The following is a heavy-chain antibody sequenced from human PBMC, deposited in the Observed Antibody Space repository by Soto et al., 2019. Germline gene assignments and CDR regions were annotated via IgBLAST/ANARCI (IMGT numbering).Heavy chain of an antibody. V-gene: IGHV3-30-3*01. Sequence: QVQLVESGGGVVQPGRSLRLSCAASGFTFSSYAMHWVRQAPGKGLEWVAVISYDGSNKYYADSVKGRFTISRDNSKNTLYLQMNSLRAEDTAVYYCARDSSKDIVSYWFDPWGQGTLVTVSS. CDR1: GFTFSSYA. J-gene: IGHJ5*02. CDR3: ARDSSKDIVSYWFDP. D-gene: IGHD2-15*01. CDR2: ISYDGSNK.